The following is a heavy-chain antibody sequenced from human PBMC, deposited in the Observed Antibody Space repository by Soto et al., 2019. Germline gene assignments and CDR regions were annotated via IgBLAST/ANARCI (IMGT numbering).Heavy chain of an antibody. V-gene: IGHV3-23*01. CDR2: ISGSGGST. CDR3: AKDQRPTYYYGSGTYDWFDP. Sequence: GGSLRLSCAASGFTFSSYAMSWVRQAPGKGLEWVSAISGSGGSTYYADSVKGRFTISRDNSKNTLYLQMNSLRAEDTAVYYCAKDQRPTYYYGSGTYDWFDPWGQGTLVTVSS. CDR1: GFTFSSYA. J-gene: IGHJ5*02. D-gene: IGHD3-10*01.